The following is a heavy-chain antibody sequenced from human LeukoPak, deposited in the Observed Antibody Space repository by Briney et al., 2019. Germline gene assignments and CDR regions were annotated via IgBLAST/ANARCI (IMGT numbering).Heavy chain of an antibody. CDR3: AKDKRHRLYLGSKLRTVLDY. Sequence: GGSLRLSCAVSGFTFEDYSMHWVRQAPGKGLEWVSGISWNPDTIGYADSVRGRFTISRDNAKNSVYLHMNSLRAEDTAVYYCAKDKRHRLYLGSKLRTVLDYWGRGTLVTVSS. V-gene: IGHV3-9*01. J-gene: IGHJ4*02. CDR2: ISWNPDTI. CDR1: GFTFEDYS. D-gene: IGHD3-10*01.